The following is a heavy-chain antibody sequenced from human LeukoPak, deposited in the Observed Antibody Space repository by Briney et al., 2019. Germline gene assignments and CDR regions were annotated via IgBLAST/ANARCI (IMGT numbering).Heavy chain of an antibody. CDR2: VHYSDTT. CDR1: GGSISNYY. D-gene: IGHD1-14*01. Sequence: SETLSLTCTVSGGSISNYYCSWIRQPPGKGLEWIAYVHYSDTTNYNPSPKSRVPISLDTSKNQSSLMLTTVTAADTAVYYCARDRRRDLVHAFDIWGQGTMVTVSS. V-gene: IGHV4-59*01. CDR3: ARDRRRDLVHAFDI. J-gene: IGHJ3*02.